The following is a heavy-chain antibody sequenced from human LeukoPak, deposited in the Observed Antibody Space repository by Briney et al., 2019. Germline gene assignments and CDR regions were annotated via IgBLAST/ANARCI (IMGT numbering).Heavy chain of an antibody. CDR2: INPNTGNP. V-gene: IGHV7-4-1*02. D-gene: IGHD3-3*01. J-gene: IGHJ3*02. Sequence: ASVKVSCKASGYTFKSYAMNWVRQAPGQGLEWMGWINPNTGNPGYAHGFTGRFVFSLDTSVSTAYLQISSLKAEDTAVYYCAREYDFWSGYTVSRGAFDIWGQGTMVTVSS. CDR3: AREYDFWSGYTVSRGAFDI. CDR1: GYTFKSYA.